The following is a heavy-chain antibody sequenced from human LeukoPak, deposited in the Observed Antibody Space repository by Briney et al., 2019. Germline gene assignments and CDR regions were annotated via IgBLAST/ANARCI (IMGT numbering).Heavy chain of an antibody. CDR1: GYTFSAYY. CDR2: INPNSGGT. CDR3: AGDIEAAGSFDY. D-gene: IGHD6-13*01. V-gene: IGHV1-2*02. Sequence: ASVKVSCKASGYTFSAYYIHWVRQAPGQGLEWVGWINPNSGGTNHAQKFQGRVTMTRDTSISTAYMEVSRLRSDDSAVYYCAGDIEAAGSFDYWGQGTPVTVSS. J-gene: IGHJ4*02.